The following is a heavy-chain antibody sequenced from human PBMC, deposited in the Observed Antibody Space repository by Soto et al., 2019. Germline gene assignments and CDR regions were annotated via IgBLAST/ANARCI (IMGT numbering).Heavy chain of an antibody. Sequence: GGSLRLSCAASGFTFDDYAMRWVRQAPGKGLEWVGRIKSITDGGTTDYAAPVKGRFTISRDDSKDTLYLQMNILRTEDTAVYHCTTDSADIVVVPATFGMDVWGQGTTVTVSS. CDR3: TTDSADIVVVPATFGMDV. CDR1: GFTFDDYA. CDR2: IKSITDGGTT. V-gene: IGHV3-15*01. D-gene: IGHD2-2*01. J-gene: IGHJ6*02.